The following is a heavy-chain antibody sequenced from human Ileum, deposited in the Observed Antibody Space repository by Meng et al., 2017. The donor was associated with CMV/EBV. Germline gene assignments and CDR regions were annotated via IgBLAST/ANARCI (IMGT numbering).Heavy chain of an antibody. V-gene: IGHV3-74*01. CDR1: GFTSSDYW. D-gene: IGHD2-21*02. CDR2: IGSDGTTI. CDR3: LILPPGY. J-gene: IGHJ4*02. Sequence: EVLVGGSGGGLIQPGGSLSFSCLFSGFTSSDYWVDWVRQVPGKGPLWVSRIGSDGTTIRYADSVKGRFTISGDNAKNTVYLQMNSLRDEDTAIYYCLILPPGYWGQGTLVTVSS.